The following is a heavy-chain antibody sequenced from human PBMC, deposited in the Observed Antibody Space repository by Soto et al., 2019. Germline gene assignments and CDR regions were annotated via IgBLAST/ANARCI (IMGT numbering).Heavy chain of an antibody. D-gene: IGHD2-2*01. J-gene: IGHJ5*02. CDR3: AGGRIVVVPAATPYNWFDP. V-gene: IGHV4-34*01. CDR2: INHSGST. CDR1: GGSFSGYY. Sequence: LSLTCAVYGGSFSGYYWSWIRQPPGKGLEWIGEINHSGSTNYNPSLKSRVTISVDTSKNQFSLKLSSVTAADTAVYYCAGGRIVVVPAATPYNWFDPWGQGTLVTVSS.